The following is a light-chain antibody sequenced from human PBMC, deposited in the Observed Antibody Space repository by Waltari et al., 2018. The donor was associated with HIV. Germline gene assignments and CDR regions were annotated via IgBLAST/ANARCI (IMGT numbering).Light chain of an antibody. CDR2: QAS. J-gene: IGLJ2*01. V-gene: IGLV3-1*01. CDR3: QAWDSSVV. CDR1: QLGDKF. Sequence: SYDLTQPPSVSVSAGQTARITCSGDQLGDKFVGWYQQRQGQPPHLLLSQASKLPSRIPDRFSGSNSGNTATLTITGTQSMDDADYYCQAWDSSVVFGGGTKLTVL.